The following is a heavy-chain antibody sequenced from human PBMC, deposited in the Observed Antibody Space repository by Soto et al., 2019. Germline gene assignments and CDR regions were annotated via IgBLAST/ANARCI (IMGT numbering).Heavy chain of an antibody. D-gene: IGHD2-15*01. CDR3: ARDLKEYCSDGKCNWFDL. CDR1: GASITTYY. CDR2: ISYSGST. V-gene: IGHV4-59*01. J-gene: IGHJ5*02. Sequence: SETLSLTCTVSGASITTYYWSWIRQPPGKGLEWIGYISYSGSTDYNPSLKSRVTISFDASKNQISLQVRSATAADAAVYYCARDLKEYCSDGKCNWFDLGAREPWSPSPQ.